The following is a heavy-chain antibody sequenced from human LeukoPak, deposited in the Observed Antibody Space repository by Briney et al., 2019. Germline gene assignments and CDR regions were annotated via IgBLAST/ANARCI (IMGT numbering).Heavy chain of an antibody. CDR3: ARHSPYSSGWGFDY. V-gene: IGHV4-30-4*01. Sequence: SETLSLTCTVSGGSISSGDYYWSWIRQPPGKGLEWIGYIYYSGSTYYNPSLKSRVTISVDTSKNQFSLKLSSVTAADTAVYYCARHSPYSSGWGFDYWGQGTLVTVSS. CDR2: IYYSGST. D-gene: IGHD6-19*01. J-gene: IGHJ4*02. CDR1: GGSISSGDYY.